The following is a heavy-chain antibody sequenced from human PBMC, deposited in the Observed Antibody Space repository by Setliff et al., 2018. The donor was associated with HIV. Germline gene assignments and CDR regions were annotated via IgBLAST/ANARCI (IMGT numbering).Heavy chain of an antibody. CDR1: GYTVTELS. CDR2: FDPEDNKI. CDR3: ATRIRDGHRGYRYFDF. Sequence: GASVKVSCKVSGYTVTELSINWVRQAPGKGPEWMGGFDPEDNKIVYAQKFQGRVTTTEDTSTDTAYMELSSLRPEDTAVYYCATRIRDGHRGYRYFDFWGQGTLVTVSS. V-gene: IGHV1-24*01. D-gene: IGHD5-12*01. J-gene: IGHJ4*02.